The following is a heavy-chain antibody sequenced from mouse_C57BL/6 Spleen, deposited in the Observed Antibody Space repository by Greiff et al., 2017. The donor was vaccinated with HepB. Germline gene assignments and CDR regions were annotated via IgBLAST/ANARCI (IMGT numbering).Heavy chain of an antibody. CDR2: IDPSDSET. CDR1: GYTFTSYW. CDR3: ARRGYGSSHWDFDF. Sequence: QVQLQQPGAELVRPGSSVKLSCKASGYTFTSYWMHWVKQRPIQGLEWIGNIDPSDSETYYNQKFKDKATLTVDKSSSTAYMQLSSLTSEDSAVYYCARRGYGSSHWDFDFWGTGTTVTVSS. V-gene: IGHV1-52*01. J-gene: IGHJ1*03. D-gene: IGHD1-1*01.